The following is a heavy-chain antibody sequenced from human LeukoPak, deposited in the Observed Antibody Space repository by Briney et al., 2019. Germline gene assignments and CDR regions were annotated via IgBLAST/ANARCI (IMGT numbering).Heavy chain of an antibody. CDR3: ARSTYSSSSYYYYMDV. CDR2: MNPNSGNT. V-gene: IGHV1-8*03. CDR1: GYTFTSYD. Sequence: ASVKVSCKASGYTFTSYDINWVRQATGQGLEWMGWMNPNSGNTGYAQKFQGRVTITRNTSISTAYMELSSLRSEDTAVYYCARSTYSSSSYYYYMDVWGKGTTVTVSS. J-gene: IGHJ6*03. D-gene: IGHD6-6*01.